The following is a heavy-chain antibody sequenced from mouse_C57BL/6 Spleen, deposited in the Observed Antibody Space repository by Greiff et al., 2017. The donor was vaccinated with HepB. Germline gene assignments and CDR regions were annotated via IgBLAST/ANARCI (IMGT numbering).Heavy chain of an antibody. V-gene: IGHV5-4*01. CDR2: ISDGGSYT. J-gene: IGHJ4*01. CDR1: GFTFSSYA. Sequence: EVQVVESGGGLVKPGGSLKLSCAASGFTFSSYAMSWVRQTPEKRLEWVATISDGGSYTYYPDNVKGRFTISRDNAKNNLYLQMSHLKSEDTAMYYCARTFVSYAMDYWGQGTSVTVSS. CDR3: ARTFVSYAMDY.